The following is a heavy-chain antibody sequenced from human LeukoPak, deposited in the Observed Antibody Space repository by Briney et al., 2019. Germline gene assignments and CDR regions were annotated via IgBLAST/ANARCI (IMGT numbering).Heavy chain of an antibody. Sequence: GGSLRLSCAASGFTFSSYSMNWVRQAPGKGLEWVSYISSSGSTIYYADSVKGRFTISRENAKNSLYLQMNSLTVGDTAVYYCAREDSTRSGVRELDYWGQGILVTVSS. D-gene: IGHD3-10*01. CDR3: AREDSTRSGVRELDY. CDR1: GFTFSSYS. J-gene: IGHJ4*02. CDR2: ISSSGSTI. V-gene: IGHV3-48*01.